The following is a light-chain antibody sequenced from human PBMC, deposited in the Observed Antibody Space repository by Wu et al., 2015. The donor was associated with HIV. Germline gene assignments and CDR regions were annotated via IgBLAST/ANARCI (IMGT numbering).Light chain of an antibody. J-gene: IGKJ1*01. CDR1: QSISSN. CDR3: QQYNNWPPWT. V-gene: IGKV3-15*01. CDR2: GAS. Sequence: EIVMTQSPATLSVSPGERATLSCRVSQSISSNLAWYQQKPGQAPRLLIYGASNRATGIPARFSGSGSGTEFTLTISRMQSEDFAVYYCQQYNNWPPWTFGQGTKVEIK.